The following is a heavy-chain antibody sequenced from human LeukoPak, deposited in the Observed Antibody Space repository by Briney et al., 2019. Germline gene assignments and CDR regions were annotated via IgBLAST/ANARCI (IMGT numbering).Heavy chain of an antibody. Sequence: SETLSLTCAVSGGSISSSNWWSWVRQPAGKGLEWIGEIYHSGSTNYNPSLKSRVTISVDKSKNQFSLKLSSVTAADTAVYYCARVVVVVAATGWFDPWGQGTLVTVSS. D-gene: IGHD2-15*01. J-gene: IGHJ5*02. CDR1: GGSISSSNW. CDR3: ARVVVVVAATGWFDP. V-gene: IGHV4-4*02. CDR2: IYHSGST.